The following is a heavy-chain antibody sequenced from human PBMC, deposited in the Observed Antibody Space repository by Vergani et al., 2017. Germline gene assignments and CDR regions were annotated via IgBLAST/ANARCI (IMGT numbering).Heavy chain of an antibody. V-gene: IGHV4-34*01. J-gene: IGHJ4*02. CDR1: GGSFSGYY. CDR2: INHSGST. CDR3: ARLGGYSSSGALDY. D-gene: IGHD6-13*01. Sequence: QVQLQQWGAGLLKPSETLSLTCAVYGGSFSGYYWSWIRQPPGKGLEWIGEINHSGSTYYNPSLKSRVTISVDTSKNQFSLKLSSVTAADTAVYYCARLGGYSSSGALDYWGQGTLVTVSS.